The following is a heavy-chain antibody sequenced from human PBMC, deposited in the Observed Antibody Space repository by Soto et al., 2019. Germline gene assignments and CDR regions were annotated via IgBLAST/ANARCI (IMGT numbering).Heavy chain of an antibody. V-gene: IGHV4-39*01. CDR1: GGSISSSSYY. J-gene: IGHJ3*02. D-gene: IGHD2-15*01. CDR3: ARYGYCSGGSCYGGFDAFDI. Sequence: QLQLQESGPGLVKPSETLSLTCTVSGGSISSSSYYWGWIRQPPGKGLEWIGSIYYSGSTYYNPSLKSRVTISVDTSKNQFSLKLSSVTAADTAVYYCARYGYCSGGSCYGGFDAFDIWGQGTMVTVSS. CDR2: IYYSGST.